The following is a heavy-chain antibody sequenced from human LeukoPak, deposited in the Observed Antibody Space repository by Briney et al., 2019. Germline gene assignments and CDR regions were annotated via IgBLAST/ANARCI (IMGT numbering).Heavy chain of an antibody. CDR2: MNPNSGDT. Sequence: ASVKVSCKASGYTFTSYDINWVRQATGQGLEWMGWMNPNSGDTGYAQKFQGRGTMTRNTSISTAYMELSSLRSEDTAVYYCARRKPRSSPGWFDPWGQGTLVTVSS. CDR1: GYTFTSYD. CDR3: ARRKPRSSPGWFDP. J-gene: IGHJ5*02. D-gene: IGHD6-13*01. V-gene: IGHV1-8*01.